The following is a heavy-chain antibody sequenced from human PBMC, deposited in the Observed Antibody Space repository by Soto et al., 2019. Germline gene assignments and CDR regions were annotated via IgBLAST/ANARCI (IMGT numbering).Heavy chain of an antibody. D-gene: IGHD2-21*02. J-gene: IGHJ4*02. V-gene: IGHV4-61*01. Sequence: PSETLSLTCTVSGGSVSSCSYYWSWIRQPPGKGLEWIGYIYYSGSTNYNPSLKSRVTISVDTSKNQFSLKLSSVTATDTAVYYCARQRTTVVTQAYFDHWGQGALVTVSS. CDR3: ARQRTTVVTQAYFDH. CDR1: GGSVSSCSYY. CDR2: IYYSGST.